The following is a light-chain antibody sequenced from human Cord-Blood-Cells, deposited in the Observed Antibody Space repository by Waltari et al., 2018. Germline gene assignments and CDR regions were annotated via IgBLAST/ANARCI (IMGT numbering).Light chain of an antibody. Sequence: EIVLTQSPGTLSLSPGERATLSCRASQSVSSSYLAWYQQKPGQAPRLLIYGSFSRATGIPDRFSGRGSGTDFTLTISRLEPEDFAVYYGQQYGSSPRTFGQGTKVEIK. J-gene: IGKJ1*01. CDR1: QSVSSSY. CDR3: QQYGSSPRT. CDR2: GSF. V-gene: IGKV3-20*01.